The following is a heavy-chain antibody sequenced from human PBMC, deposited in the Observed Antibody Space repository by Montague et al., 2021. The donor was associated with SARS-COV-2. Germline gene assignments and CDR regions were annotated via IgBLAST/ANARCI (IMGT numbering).Heavy chain of an antibody. V-gene: IGHV4-4*02. Sequence: SETLSLTCAVSGGSISSSNWWSWVRQPPGKGLEWIGEIYHSGSTNYNPSLKSRVTISVDKSKNQFSLKLSSVTAADTAVYYCAREGLVVRGWFGPWGQGTLVTVSS. D-gene: IGHD2-15*01. CDR1: GGSISSSNW. CDR2: IYHSGST. J-gene: IGHJ5*02. CDR3: AREGLVVRGWFGP.